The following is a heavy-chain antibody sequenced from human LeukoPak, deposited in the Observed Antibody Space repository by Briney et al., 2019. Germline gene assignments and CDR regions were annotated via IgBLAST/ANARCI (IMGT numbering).Heavy chain of an antibody. CDR1: GFTVSSNY. D-gene: IGHD6-19*01. Sequence: GGSLRLSCAASGFTVSSNYMSWVRQAPGKGLEWVAFIRYDRSNKYYADSVKGRFTISRDNSKDTLYLQMNSLRAEDTAVYYCAKDISGWYGSFAFDIWGQGTMVTVSS. CDR2: IRYDRSNK. V-gene: IGHV3-30*02. CDR3: AKDISGWYGSFAFDI. J-gene: IGHJ3*02.